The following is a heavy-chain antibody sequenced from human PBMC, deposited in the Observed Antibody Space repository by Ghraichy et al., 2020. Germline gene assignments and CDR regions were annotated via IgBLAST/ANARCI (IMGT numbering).Heavy chain of an antibody. CDR3: AIGKSSGYPFDY. J-gene: IGHJ4*02. CDR2: INPNSGGT. Sequence: ASVKVSCKASGYTFTGYYMHWVRQAPGQGLEWMGWINPNSGGTNYAQKFQGWVTMTRDTSISTAYMELSRLRSDDTAVYYCAIGKSSGYPFDYWGQGTLVTVSS. V-gene: IGHV1-2*04. D-gene: IGHD3-22*01. CDR1: GYTFTGYY.